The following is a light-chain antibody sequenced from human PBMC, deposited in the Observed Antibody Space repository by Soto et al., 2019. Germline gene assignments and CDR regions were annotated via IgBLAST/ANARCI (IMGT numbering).Light chain of an antibody. CDR3: MPALRTLT. V-gene: IGKV2-28*01. Sequence: DIVMTQSPLSLAVTPGEPASISCRSSQSLLDRNGYNYVDWYVQKPVQSPQLLIYLGSIRASGGADGYSGSGSGTDFTLKLSRVGAEEVGVCYWMPALRTLTFGEGTKVQIQ. CDR1: QSLLDRNGYNY. CDR2: LGS. J-gene: IGKJ4*01.